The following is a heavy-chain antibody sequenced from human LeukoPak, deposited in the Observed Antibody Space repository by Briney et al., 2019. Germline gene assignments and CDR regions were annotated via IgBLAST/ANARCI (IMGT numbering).Heavy chain of an antibody. D-gene: IGHD6-13*01. Sequence: SVKVSCKASGGTFSSYAISWVRQAPGQGLEWMGGIIPIFGTPNYAQKFQGRVTITTDESTSTAYMELSSLRSEDTALYYCARGATWYSSSWLFPDYWGQGTLVTVSS. CDR3: ARGATWYSSSWLFPDY. V-gene: IGHV1-69*05. J-gene: IGHJ4*02. CDR2: IIPIFGTP. CDR1: GGTFSSYA.